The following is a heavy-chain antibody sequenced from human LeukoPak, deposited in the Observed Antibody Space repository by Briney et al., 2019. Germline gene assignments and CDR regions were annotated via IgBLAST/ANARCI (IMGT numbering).Heavy chain of an antibody. CDR1: GGSISSYY. V-gene: IGHV4-4*07. Sequence: PSETLSLTCTVSGGSISSYYWSWIRQPAGKGLEWIGRIYTSGSTNYNPSLKSRVTMSVDTSKNQFSLKLSSVTAADTAVYYCAREGGSGSYIDYYYYMDVWGKGTTVTVSS. D-gene: IGHD3-10*01. CDR3: AREGGSGSYIDYYYYMDV. CDR2: IYTSGST. J-gene: IGHJ6*03.